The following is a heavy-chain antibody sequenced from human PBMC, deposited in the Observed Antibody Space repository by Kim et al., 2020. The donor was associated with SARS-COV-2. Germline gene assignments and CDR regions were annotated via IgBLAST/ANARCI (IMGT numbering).Heavy chain of an antibody. Sequence: ASVKVSCKASGYTLTTYPMHWVRQAPGQRLEWMAWINGGNGNTKYSQNFQARVTISRDTSASTAYMELSSLRSEDTAVYYCARGKGFYDTSGYFYGYFDYWGQGTLVTLSS. D-gene: IGHD3-22*01. CDR2: INGGNGNT. J-gene: IGHJ4*02. CDR1: GYTLTTYP. V-gene: IGHV1-3*01. CDR3: ARGKGFYDTSGYFYGYFDY.